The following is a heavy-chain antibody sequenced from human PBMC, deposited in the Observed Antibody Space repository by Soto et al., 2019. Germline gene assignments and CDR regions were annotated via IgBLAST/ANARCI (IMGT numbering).Heavy chain of an antibody. J-gene: IGHJ4*02. CDR1: GYSFTSYW. Sequence: GESLKISCNGSGYSFTSYWIAWVRQMPGKGLEWMGIIYPGDSDTRYSLSFQGQVTISADKSVNTAYLQWSSLKDSDTAIYYCARRLSNSYSDYIRSDYWGQGTLVTVSS. D-gene: IGHD4-17*01. CDR2: IYPGDSDT. V-gene: IGHV5-51*01. CDR3: ARRLSNSYSDYIRSDY.